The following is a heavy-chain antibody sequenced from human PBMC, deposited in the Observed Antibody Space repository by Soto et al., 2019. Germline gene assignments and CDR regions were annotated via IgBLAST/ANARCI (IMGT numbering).Heavy chain of an antibody. D-gene: IGHD6-13*01. J-gene: IGHJ4*02. Sequence: QVQLVESGGGVVQPGRSLRLSCAASGFTFSSYGMHWVRQAPGKGLEWVAVISYDGSNTYYADSVKGRFTISRDNSKNTLYLQMNSLRAEDTAVYYCATGQQLGDYFDYWGQGTLVTVSS. CDR3: ATGQQLGDYFDY. V-gene: IGHV3-30*03. CDR1: GFTFSSYG. CDR2: ISYDGSNT.